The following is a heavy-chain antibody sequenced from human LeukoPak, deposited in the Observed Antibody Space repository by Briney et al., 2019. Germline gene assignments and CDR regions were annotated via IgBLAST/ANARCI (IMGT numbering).Heavy chain of an antibody. CDR1: GFSVNSEDFY. CDR2: IHSSGRT. J-gene: IGHJ4*02. D-gene: IGHD6-13*01. Sequence: SETLSLTCTVSGFSVNSEDFYWSWLRQPPGAGLEWIGYIHSSGRTSYKTSLKSRVTMSIDTSKNQFSLKLTSVSAADTALYYCAIIAGGGAQTVDFWGQGTLVIVSS. V-gene: IGHV4-30-4*08. CDR3: AIIAGGGAQTVDF.